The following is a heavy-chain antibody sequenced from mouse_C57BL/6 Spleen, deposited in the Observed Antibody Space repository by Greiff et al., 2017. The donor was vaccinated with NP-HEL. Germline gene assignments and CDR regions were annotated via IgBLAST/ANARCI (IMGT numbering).Heavy chain of an antibody. Sequence: VQLKQSGPELVKPGDSVKISCKASGYSFTGYFMNWVMQSHGKSLEWIGRINPYNGDTFYNQKFKGKATLTVDKSSSTAHMELRSLTSEDSAVYYCARSKGPYAMDYWGQGTSVTVSS. CDR2: INPYNGDT. V-gene: IGHV1-20*01. J-gene: IGHJ4*01. CDR1: GYSFTGYF. CDR3: ARSKGPYAMDY.